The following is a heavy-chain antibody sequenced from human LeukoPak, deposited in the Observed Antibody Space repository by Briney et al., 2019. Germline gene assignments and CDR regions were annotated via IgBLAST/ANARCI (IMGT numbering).Heavy chain of an antibody. D-gene: IGHD2-15*01. CDR1: GXIFTSYW. Sequence: GESLKISYKGSGXIFTSYWIGWVRQMPGKGLECVGIINPGDSDARYSPSFQGQVIISADKSISTAYLQWSSLKASDTAMYYCARAWSFDYWGQGTLVTVSS. V-gene: IGHV5-51*01. CDR2: INPGDSDA. CDR3: ARAWSFDY. J-gene: IGHJ4*02.